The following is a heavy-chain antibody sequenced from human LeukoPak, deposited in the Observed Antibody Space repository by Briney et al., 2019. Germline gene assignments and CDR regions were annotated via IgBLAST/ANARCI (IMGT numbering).Heavy chain of an antibody. CDR3: ARQAVGVTGNHHDY. D-gene: IGHD1-26*01. Sequence: SETLSLTCAVYGGSFSGYYWSWIRQPPGKGLEWIGEINHSGSTNYNPSLKSRVTISVDTSKNQFSLKLSSVTAADTAVYYCARQAVGVTGNHHDYWGQGSLVTVSS. CDR2: INHSGST. V-gene: IGHV4-34*01. CDR1: GGSFSGYY. J-gene: IGHJ4*02.